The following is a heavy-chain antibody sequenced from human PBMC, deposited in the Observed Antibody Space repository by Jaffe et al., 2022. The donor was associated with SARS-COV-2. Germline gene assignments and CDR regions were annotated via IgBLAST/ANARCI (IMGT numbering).Heavy chain of an antibody. V-gene: IGHV3-7*01. Sequence: EVQLVESGGGLVQPGGSLRLSCAASGFTFSSYWMSWVRQAPGKGLEWVANIKNDGSEKYYVDSVKGRFTISSDNAKNSLYLQMNSLRVEDTAVYFCARYGGVARFDYWGQGTLVTVSS. CDR3: ARYGGVARFDY. D-gene: IGHD3-3*01. CDR2: IKNDGSEK. CDR1: GFTFSSYW. J-gene: IGHJ4*02.